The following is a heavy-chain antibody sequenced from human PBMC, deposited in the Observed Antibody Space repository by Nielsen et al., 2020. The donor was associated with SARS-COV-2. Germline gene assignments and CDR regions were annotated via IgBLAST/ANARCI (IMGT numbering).Heavy chain of an antibody. CDR1: GYTFNNYD. CDR3: ARVVEGDDFWSGYSNGVDV. CDR2: ISVYSGLT. V-gene: IGHV1-18*01. Sequence: ASVKVSCKASGYTFNNYDINWVRQAPGQGLEWMGWISVYSGLTNYAQRLQGRVTMTTDTSTTTAYMELRSLRSDDTAVYYCARVVEGDDFWSGYSNGVDVWGQGTTVSVS. D-gene: IGHD3-3*01. J-gene: IGHJ6*02.